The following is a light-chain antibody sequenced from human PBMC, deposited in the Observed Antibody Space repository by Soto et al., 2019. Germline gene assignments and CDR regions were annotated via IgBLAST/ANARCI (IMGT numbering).Light chain of an antibody. CDR1: SSDVGGYNY. Sequence: QSALTQPASVSGSPGQSITISCTGTSSDVGGYNYVSWYQQHPGKAPKLMIYEVSNRPSGVSNRFSGSKSGNTASPTISGLQDEDEDDYYCSSYISSSTPVFGGGTKLTVL. CDR3: SSYISSSTPV. V-gene: IGLV2-14*01. CDR2: EVS. J-gene: IGLJ3*02.